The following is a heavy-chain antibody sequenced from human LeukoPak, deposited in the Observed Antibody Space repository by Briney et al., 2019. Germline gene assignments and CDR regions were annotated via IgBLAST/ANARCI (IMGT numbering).Heavy chain of an antibody. CDR1: GYTFTSYY. V-gene: IGHV1-2*02. Sequence: GASVKVSCKASGYTFTSYYMHWVRQAPGQGLEWMGWINPDSGGTNYAQKFQGRVTMTRDMSTSTVYMELSSLRSEDTGVYYCAREGGDTPMVKFDSWGQGTLVTVSS. J-gene: IGHJ4*02. CDR3: AREGGDTPMVKFDS. D-gene: IGHD5-18*01. CDR2: INPDSGGT.